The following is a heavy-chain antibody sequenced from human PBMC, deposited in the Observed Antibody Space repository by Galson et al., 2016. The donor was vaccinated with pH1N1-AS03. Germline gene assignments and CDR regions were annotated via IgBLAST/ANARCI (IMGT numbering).Heavy chain of an antibody. CDR3: AREAEHYYYALDV. CDR1: GFTFSSYS. J-gene: IGHJ6*02. V-gene: IGHV3-64*02. Sequence: SLRLSCAASGFTFSSYSIHWVHQAPGKGLEYVSAISSDGDTYYTDSVKGRFTISRDKSKNTVYLQMGSLRPEDVAVYYCAREAEHYYYALDVWGQGTTVTVSS. CDR2: ISSDGDT.